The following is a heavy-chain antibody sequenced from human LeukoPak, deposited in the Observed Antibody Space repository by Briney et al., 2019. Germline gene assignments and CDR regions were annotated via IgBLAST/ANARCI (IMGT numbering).Heavy chain of an antibody. CDR2: MYIDGRT. Sequence: SAETLSLTCDVSGVAVRTYYWGWVRQPAGLGLDWIGEMYIDGRTNYNPSFKSRVTMSSEMSSNQLSLTLRSPTAADTASYFRARVRWGGRYDYHLDVWGKGTSVTVSS. J-gene: IGHJ6*03. V-gene: IGHV4-59*10. CDR1: GVAVRTYY. CDR3: ARVRWGGRYDYHLDV. D-gene: IGHD3-9*01.